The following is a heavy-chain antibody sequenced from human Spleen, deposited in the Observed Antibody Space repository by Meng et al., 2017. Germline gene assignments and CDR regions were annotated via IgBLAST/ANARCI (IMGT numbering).Heavy chain of an antibody. Sequence: SVKVSCKASGGTFRSYAISWVRQAPGQGLEWMGGIIPIFGTANYAQKFQGRVTITTDESTSTAYMELSSLRSEDTAVYYWARDYYGSGSYYEYYFDYWGQGTLVTVSS. J-gene: IGHJ4*02. V-gene: IGHV1-69*05. D-gene: IGHD3-10*01. CDR2: IIPIFGTA. CDR3: ARDYYGSGSYYEYYFDY. CDR1: GGTFRSYA.